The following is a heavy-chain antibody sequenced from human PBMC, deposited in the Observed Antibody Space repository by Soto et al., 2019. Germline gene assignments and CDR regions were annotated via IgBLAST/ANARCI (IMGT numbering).Heavy chain of an antibody. J-gene: IGHJ4*02. CDR2: IYGGGTT. Sequence: EVQLVASGGGLIQPGGSLRLSCAASGFAVNSNYMSWVRQAPGKGLEWVSVIYGGGTTYYSDSVEGRFTISRDNSKNTVFLQMNSLRAEDTAVYYCVRTSSYWGQGTRVIVSS. V-gene: IGHV3-53*01. CDR1: GFAVNSNY. CDR3: VRTSSY. D-gene: IGHD2-2*01.